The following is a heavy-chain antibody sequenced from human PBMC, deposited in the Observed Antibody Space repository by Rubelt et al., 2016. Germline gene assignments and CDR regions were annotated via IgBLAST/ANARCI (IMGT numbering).Heavy chain of an antibody. Sequence: QVQLQQWGAGLLKPSETLSLTCAVYGGSFSGYYCSWIRQPPGKGLEWIGSIYHSGSTYYNPSLKSRVTISVDTSKNQVSLKLSSVSAADTAVYYCARQPGNWGQGNLVTVSS. CDR2: IYHSGST. V-gene: IGHV4-34*01. CDR3: ARQPGN. CDR1: GGSFSGYY. J-gene: IGHJ4*02.